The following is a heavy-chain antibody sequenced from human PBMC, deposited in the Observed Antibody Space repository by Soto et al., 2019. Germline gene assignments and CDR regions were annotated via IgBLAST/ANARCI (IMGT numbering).Heavy chain of an antibody. J-gene: IGHJ3*02. CDR2: IYPVDSDT. D-gene: IGHD3-22*01. V-gene: IGHV5-51*01. CDR3: ARLYYYDSSGPHDAFDI. Sequence: GESLKLSCKCSGYSFTSYWIGWVRQIPGKGLEWMGIIYPVDSDTRYIPSFQGQGPISGEQSIRTAFLQGGNLKASDTAMYYCARLYYYDSSGPHDAFDIWGQGTMVT. CDR1: GYSFTSYW.